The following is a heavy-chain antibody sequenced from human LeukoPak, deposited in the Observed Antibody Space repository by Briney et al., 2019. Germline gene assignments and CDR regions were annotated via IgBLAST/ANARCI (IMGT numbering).Heavy chain of an antibody. CDR3: AREDDSSGYYIGLFDY. D-gene: IGHD3-22*01. Sequence: SETLSLTCTVSGGSISSYYWSWIRQPAGKGLEWIGRIYTSGSTNYNPSLKSRVTMSVGTSKNQFSLKLSSVTAADTAVYYCAREDDSSGYYIGLFDYWGQGTLVTVSS. CDR1: GGSISSYY. J-gene: IGHJ4*02. CDR2: IYTSGST. V-gene: IGHV4-4*07.